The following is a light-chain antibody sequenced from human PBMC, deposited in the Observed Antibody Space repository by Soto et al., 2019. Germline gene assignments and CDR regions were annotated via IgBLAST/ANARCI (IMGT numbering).Light chain of an antibody. CDR2: ATS. V-gene: IGKV1-12*01. CDR3: QQANTFPWT. Sequence: DIQMTQSPSSVSASVGDRVTSTCRASQGVSKWLAWYQQKPGQAPKLLIYATSTLQSGVPSRFSGSGSGTDFTLTINTLQPEDFATYYCQQANTFPWTFGQGTKVEIK. J-gene: IGKJ1*01. CDR1: QGVSKW.